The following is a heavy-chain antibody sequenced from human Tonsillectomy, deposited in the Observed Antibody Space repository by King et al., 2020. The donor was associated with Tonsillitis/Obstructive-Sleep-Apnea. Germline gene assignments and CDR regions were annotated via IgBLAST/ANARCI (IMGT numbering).Heavy chain of an antibody. J-gene: IGHJ6*02. Sequence: VQLVESGGGVVQPGRSLRLSCAASGFTFSSYGMHWVRQAPGKGLEWVAVISYDGRNKNYADSVKGRVTISRDNSKNTLYLQMNSLRAEDTAVYYRAKDLDSSPYYYGMDVWGQGTTVTVSS. D-gene: IGHD6-6*01. CDR3: AKDLDSSPYYYGMDV. CDR1: GFTFSSYG. CDR2: ISYDGRNK. V-gene: IGHV3-30*18.